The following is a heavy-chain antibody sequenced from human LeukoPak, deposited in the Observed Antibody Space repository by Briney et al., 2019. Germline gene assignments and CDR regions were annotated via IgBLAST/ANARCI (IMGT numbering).Heavy chain of an antibody. CDR3: ARSIAARPPPYYYYYYYMYV. Sequence: GESQKISCKGSGYSFTSYWIGWVCQMPGKGLEWMGIIYPGDSDTRYSPSFQGQVTISADKSISTAYLQWSSLKASDTAMYYYARSIAARPPPYYYYYYYMYVWGKGTTVTVSS. J-gene: IGHJ6*03. V-gene: IGHV5-51*01. CDR1: GYSFTSYW. D-gene: IGHD6-6*01. CDR2: IYPGDSDT.